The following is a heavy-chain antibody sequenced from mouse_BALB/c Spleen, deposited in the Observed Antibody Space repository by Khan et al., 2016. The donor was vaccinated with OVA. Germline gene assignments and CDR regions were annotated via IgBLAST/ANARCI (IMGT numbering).Heavy chain of an antibody. CDR1: GFSITSNYA. CDR3: ARQNYYGYALDY. CDR2: ISYSGAT. Sequence: EVQLQESGPSLVKPSQSLSLTCTVTGFSITSNYAWSWIRQFPGSKLEWMGYISYSGATNYNPSFKSRISVTRDTSANQFFLQLNSVTTEDTATYFCARQNYYGYALDYWGQGTSVTVSS. J-gene: IGHJ4*01. D-gene: IGHD1-1*01. V-gene: IGHV3-2*02.